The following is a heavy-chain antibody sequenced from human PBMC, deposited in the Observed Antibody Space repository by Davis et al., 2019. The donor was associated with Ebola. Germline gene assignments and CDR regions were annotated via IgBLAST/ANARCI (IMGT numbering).Heavy chain of an antibody. CDR2: INPNSGGT. CDR1: GYTFTGYY. V-gene: IGHV1-2*02. CDR3: ARSLHRRITMVQGVMGSLDY. J-gene: IGHJ4*02. D-gene: IGHD3-10*01. Sequence: ASVKVSCKASGYTFTGYYMHWVRQAPGQGLEWMGWINPNSGGTNCAKKFQGRVTMSRDTSISTAYMKLSRLRSDDTAVYYCARSLHRRITMVQGVMGSLDYWGQGTLVTVSS.